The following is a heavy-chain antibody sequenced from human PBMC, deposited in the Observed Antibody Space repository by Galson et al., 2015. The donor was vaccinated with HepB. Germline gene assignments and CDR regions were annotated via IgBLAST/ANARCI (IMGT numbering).Heavy chain of an antibody. CDR2: ISGSGGRT. D-gene: IGHD4-17*01. J-gene: IGHJ3*02. Sequence: SLRLSCAASGFTFSSNAMTWVRQAPGKGLEWVSSISGSGGRTYYADSVKGRFTISRDNVQNMLFVQMNSLRAEDAALYYCAKGQFYGNWHGAFDIWGQGTMVTISS. CDR3: AKGQFYGNWHGAFDI. V-gene: IGHV3-23*01. CDR1: GFTFSSNA.